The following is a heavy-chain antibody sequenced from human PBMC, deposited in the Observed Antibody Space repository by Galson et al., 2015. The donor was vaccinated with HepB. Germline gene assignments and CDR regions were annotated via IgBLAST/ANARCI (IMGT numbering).Heavy chain of an antibody. J-gene: IGHJ6*02. D-gene: IGHD3-10*01. V-gene: IGHV1-2*05. CDR3: AREELLWFGAGMDV. CDR1: GYTFTGYY. Sequence: SVKVSCKASGYTFTGYYMHWVRQAPGQGLEWMGRINPNSGGTNYAQKFQGRVTMTRDTSISTAYMELSRLRSDDTVVYYCAREELLWFGAGMDVWGQGTTVTVSS. CDR2: INPNSGGT.